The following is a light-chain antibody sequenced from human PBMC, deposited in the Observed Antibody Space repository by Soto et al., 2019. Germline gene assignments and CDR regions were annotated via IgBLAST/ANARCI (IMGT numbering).Light chain of an antibody. CDR1: QSLGGN. Sequence: EIVVAQSPANLGLSPGDTATLISRASQSLGGNLAWYQQTPGQALRLLICRASSRATGVPARFSASASGTEFTLPIRGLQSDDFAVYYCQQYNNWPPWTFGTGTKV. CDR3: QQYNNWPPWT. J-gene: IGKJ1*01. CDR2: RAS. V-gene: IGKV3-15*01.